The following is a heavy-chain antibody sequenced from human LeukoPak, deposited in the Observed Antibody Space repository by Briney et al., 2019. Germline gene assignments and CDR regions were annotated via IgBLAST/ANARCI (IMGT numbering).Heavy chain of an antibody. D-gene: IGHD5-18*01. Sequence: PSQTLSLTCTVSGGSISGGSYYWSWIRQPAGKGLEWVGRIYTSGSTNYNPSLKSRVTISVDTSKNQFSLKLSSVTAADTAVYYCARDQYSLFDYWGQGTLVTVSS. CDR2: IYTSGST. J-gene: IGHJ4*02. CDR1: GGSISGGSYY. CDR3: ARDQYSLFDY. V-gene: IGHV4-61*02.